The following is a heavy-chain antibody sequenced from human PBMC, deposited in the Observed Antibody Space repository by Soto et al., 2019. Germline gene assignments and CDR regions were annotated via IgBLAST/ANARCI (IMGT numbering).Heavy chain of an antibody. CDR2: ISGSGGST. V-gene: IGHV3-23*01. D-gene: IGHD2-2*01. CDR3: ARDIVVVPAPSAFDP. CDR1: GFTFSSYA. J-gene: IGHJ5*02. Sequence: PAGSLRLSCAASGFTFSSYAMSWVRQAPGKGLEWVSAISGSGGSTYYADSVKGRFTISRDNSKNTLYLQMNSLRAEDTAVYYCARDIVVVPAPSAFDPWGQGTLVTVSS.